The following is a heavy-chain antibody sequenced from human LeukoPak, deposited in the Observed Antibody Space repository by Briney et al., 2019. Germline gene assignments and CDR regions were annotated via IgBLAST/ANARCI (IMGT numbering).Heavy chain of an antibody. V-gene: IGHV4-61*02. J-gene: IGHJ4*02. Sequence: SETLSLTCTVSGGSISSGSYYWSWIRQPAGKGLEWIGRIYTSGSTNYNPSLKSRVTISVDTSKNQFSLKLNSVTAADTAVYYCATEYSSSPHYWGQGALVTVSS. CDR2: IYTSGST. CDR1: GGSISSGSYY. D-gene: IGHD3-22*01. CDR3: ATEYSSSPHY.